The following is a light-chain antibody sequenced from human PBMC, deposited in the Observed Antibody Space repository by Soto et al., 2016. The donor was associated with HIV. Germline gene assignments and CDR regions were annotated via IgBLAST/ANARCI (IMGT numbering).Light chain of an antibody. Sequence: DIQLTQSPSSLSASVGDRVTITCRASQGIRKDLGWYHQKPGKAPQRLIQAASTLHSGAPSRFIGRGYGTEFTLTISSLQPEDFATYYCLQDYNYPWTFGQGTKVEIK. CDR1: QGIRKD. J-gene: IGKJ1*01. CDR3: LQDYNYPWT. V-gene: IGKV1-17*01. CDR2: AAS.